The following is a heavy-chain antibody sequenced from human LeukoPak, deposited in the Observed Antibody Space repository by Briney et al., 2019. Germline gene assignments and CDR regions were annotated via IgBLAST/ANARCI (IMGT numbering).Heavy chain of an antibody. CDR2: IYYIGNT. D-gene: IGHD5-12*01. J-gene: IGHJ4*02. CDR1: GGSISSSSYY. V-gene: IGHV4-39*07. CDR3: ARDDIVATHYFDY. Sequence: SETLSLTCTVSGGSISSSSYYWGWIRQPPGKGLEWIGSIYYIGNTYYNPSLKSRVTISVDTSKNQFSLKLSSVTAADTAVYYCARDDIVATHYFDYWGQGTLVTVSS.